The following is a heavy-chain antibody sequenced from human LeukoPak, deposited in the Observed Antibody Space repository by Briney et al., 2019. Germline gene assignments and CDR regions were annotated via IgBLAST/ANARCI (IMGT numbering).Heavy chain of an antibody. D-gene: IGHD6-13*01. Sequence: ASVTVSCKASGYTFTSYYMHWVRQAPGQGLEWMGIINPSGGSTSYAQKFQGRVTMTRDTSTSTVYMELSSLRSEDTAVYYCARCSSPNPDFDYWGQGTLVTVSS. CDR3: ARCSSPNPDFDY. V-gene: IGHV1-46*01. CDR1: GYTFTSYY. CDR2: INPSGGST. J-gene: IGHJ4*02.